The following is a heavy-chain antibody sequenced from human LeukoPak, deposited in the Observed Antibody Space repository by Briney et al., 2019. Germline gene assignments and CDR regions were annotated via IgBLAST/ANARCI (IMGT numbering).Heavy chain of an antibody. CDR1: GFTFDDFG. Sequence: GGSLRLFCAASGFTFDDFGMGWVRQVPGKGLEWVSSINWNGENTAYADSVKGRFTISRDNGKNFLYLQMNSLRAEDTALYYCARGRVVVGPTEYYFDYWGQGTLVTVSS. CDR2: INWNGENT. D-gene: IGHD2-15*01. J-gene: IGHJ4*02. V-gene: IGHV3-20*04. CDR3: ARGRVVVGPTEYYFDY.